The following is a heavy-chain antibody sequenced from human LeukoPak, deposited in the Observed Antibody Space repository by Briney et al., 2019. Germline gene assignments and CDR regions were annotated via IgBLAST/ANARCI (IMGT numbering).Heavy chain of an antibody. J-gene: IGHJ5*02. CDR3: ARDNSVGDVAWWFDP. V-gene: IGHV1-2*02. Sequence: ASVKVSCKASGYTFTDYYMHWVRQAPGQGLEWMGWINPNSGGTNYTQKFQVRVTMTRDTSISTAYMELSRLRSDDTAVYYCARDNSVGDVAWWFDPWGQGTLVTVSS. CDR2: INPNSGGT. CDR1: GYTFTDYY. D-gene: IGHD1-26*01.